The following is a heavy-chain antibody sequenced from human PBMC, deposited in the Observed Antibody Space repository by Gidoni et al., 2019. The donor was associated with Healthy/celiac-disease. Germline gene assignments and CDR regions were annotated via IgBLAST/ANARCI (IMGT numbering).Heavy chain of an antibody. CDR3: AMGGGTLYYYYYYMDV. V-gene: IGHV3-66*01. Sequence: EVQLVESGGGLVQPVGSLRLSCAASGFTVSSSYMSWVRQAPGKGLEWVSFIYRGGSTYYADSVKGRFTISRDKSKNTLYLQMNSLRAEDTAVYYCAMGGGTLYYYYYYMDVWGKGTTVTVSS. CDR2: IYRGGST. D-gene: IGHD3-16*01. CDR1: GFTVSSSY. J-gene: IGHJ6*03.